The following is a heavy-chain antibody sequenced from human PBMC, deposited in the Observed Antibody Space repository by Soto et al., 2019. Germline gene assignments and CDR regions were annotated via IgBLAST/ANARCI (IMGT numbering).Heavy chain of an antibody. CDR2: INHSGSA. Sequence: SETLSLTCAVYGGSFSGYYWSWIRQPPGKGLEWIGEINHSGSANYNPSLKSRVTISIDTSKNQFSLKLSSVTAADTAVYYCARGVSSRRYYYYYMDVWGKGTTVTVSS. CDR1: GGSFSGYY. J-gene: IGHJ6*03. CDR3: ARGVSSRRYYYYYMDV. V-gene: IGHV4-34*01. D-gene: IGHD6-13*01.